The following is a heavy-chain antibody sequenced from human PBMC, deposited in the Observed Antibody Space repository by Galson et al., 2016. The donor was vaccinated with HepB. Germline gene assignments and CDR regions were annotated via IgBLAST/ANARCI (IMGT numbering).Heavy chain of an antibody. CDR2: ISNSGDYT. V-gene: IGHV3-11*06. CDR1: GFSFSAHW. Sequence: SLRLSCAASGFSFSAHWMTWIRQSPGKGLEWVSSISNSGDYTIYADSVKGRFTISRDNARNSLYLQMTSLRAEDTAVYFCATEFWANPHSCGQGTLVTVS. CDR3: ATEFWANPHS. J-gene: IGHJ4*02. D-gene: IGHD7-27*01.